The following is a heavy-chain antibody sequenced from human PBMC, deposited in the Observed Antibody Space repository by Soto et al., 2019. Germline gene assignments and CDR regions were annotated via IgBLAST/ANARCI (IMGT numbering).Heavy chain of an antibody. J-gene: IGHJ5*01. CDR1: GFTFSSDS. V-gene: IGHV3-21*01. Sequence: EVQLVESGGGLVKPGGSLRLSCAASGFTFSSDSMGWVLHATGKGLAWVASISSSGSFMNYADSVKGRFTISRDNAKNSLYRQMRSMKDEATDVYYCERDPPSGTKLDWLDSWGQGTMVTVSS. CDR2: ISSSGSFM. CDR3: ERDPPSGTKLDWLDS. D-gene: IGHD1-7*01.